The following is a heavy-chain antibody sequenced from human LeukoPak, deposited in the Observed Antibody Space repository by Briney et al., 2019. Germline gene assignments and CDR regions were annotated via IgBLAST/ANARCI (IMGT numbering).Heavy chain of an antibody. CDR2: INPNSGGT. Sequence: PGASVKVSCKASGYTFSGYYMHWVRQAPGQGLEWTGWINPNSGGTNYAQKFQGRVTMTRDTSISTAYMELSRLRSDDTAVYYCARGANGSGSHLSFFGYWGQGTLVTVSS. CDR1: GYTFSGYY. J-gene: IGHJ4*02. D-gene: IGHD3-10*01. V-gene: IGHV1-2*02. CDR3: ARGANGSGSHLSFFGY.